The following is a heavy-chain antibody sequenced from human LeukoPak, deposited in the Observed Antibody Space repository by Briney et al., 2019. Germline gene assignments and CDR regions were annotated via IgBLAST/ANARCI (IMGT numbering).Heavy chain of an antibody. V-gene: IGHV3-21*01. J-gene: IGHJ5*02. CDR3: ARDKGGYSGYATWFDP. CDR2: ISSSSSYI. D-gene: IGHD5-12*01. CDR1: GFTFSSYS. Sequence: GGSLRLSCAASGFTFSSYSMNWVRQAPGKGLEWVSSISSSSSYIYYADSVKGRFTISRDNSKNTLYLQMNSLRAEDTAVYYCARDKGGYSGYATWFDPWGQGTLVTVSS.